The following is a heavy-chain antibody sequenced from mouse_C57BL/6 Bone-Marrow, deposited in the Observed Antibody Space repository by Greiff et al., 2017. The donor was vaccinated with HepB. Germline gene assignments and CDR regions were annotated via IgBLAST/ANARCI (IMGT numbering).Heavy chain of an antibody. Sequence: VQLQESGAELARPGASVKLSCKASGYTFTSYGISWVKQRTGQGLEWIGEIYPRSGNTYYNEKFKGKATLTADKSSSTAYMELSSLTSEDSAVYYCNYGSSYAMDYWGQGTSVTVSS. D-gene: IGHD1-1*01. V-gene: IGHV1-81*01. CDR1: GYTFTSYG. J-gene: IGHJ4*01. CDR2: IYPRSGNT. CDR3: NYGSSYAMDY.